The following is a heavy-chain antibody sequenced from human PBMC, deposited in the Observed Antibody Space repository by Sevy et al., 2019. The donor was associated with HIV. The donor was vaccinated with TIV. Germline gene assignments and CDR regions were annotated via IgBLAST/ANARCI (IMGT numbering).Heavy chain of an antibody. V-gene: IGHV3-48*01. J-gene: IGHJ6*02. CDR2: ISSSSSTI. D-gene: IGHD2-2*01. CDR3: ARDRGLDIVVVPAASTNYYYYGMDV. CDR1: GFTFSSYS. Sequence: GGSLRLSCAASGFTFSSYSMNWVRQAPGKGLEWVSYISSSSSTIYYADSVKCRFTISRDNAKNSLYLQMNSLRAEDTAVYYCARDRGLDIVVVPAASTNYYYYGMDVWGQGTTVTVSS.